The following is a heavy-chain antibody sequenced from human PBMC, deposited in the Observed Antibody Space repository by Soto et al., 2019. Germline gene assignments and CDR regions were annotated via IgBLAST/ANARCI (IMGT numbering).Heavy chain of an antibody. CDR1: GGSISSYY. V-gene: IGHV4-59*01. J-gene: IGHJ5*02. CDR2: IYYSGSA. CDR3: ARARAYYDILTGYLGWFDP. D-gene: IGHD3-9*01. Sequence: SETLSLTCTVSGGSISSYYWSWIRQPPGKGLEWIGYIYYSGSANYNPSLKSRVTISVDTSKNQFSLKLSSVTAADTAVYYCARARAYYDILTGYLGWFDPWGQGTLVTVS.